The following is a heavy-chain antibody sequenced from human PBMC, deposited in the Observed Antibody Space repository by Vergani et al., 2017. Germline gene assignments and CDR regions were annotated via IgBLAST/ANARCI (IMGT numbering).Heavy chain of an antibody. CDR2: IYHSGST. J-gene: IGHJ6*02. V-gene: IGHV4-59*12. D-gene: IGHD3-10*01. Sequence: QVQLQESGPGLVKPSETLSLTCTVSGGSISSYYWSWIRQPPGKGLEWIGSIYHSGSTYYNPSLKSRVTISVDTSKNQFSLKLSSVTAADTAVYYCARVPGWLGGMDVWGQGTTVTVSS. CDR1: GGSISSYY. CDR3: ARVPGWLGGMDV.